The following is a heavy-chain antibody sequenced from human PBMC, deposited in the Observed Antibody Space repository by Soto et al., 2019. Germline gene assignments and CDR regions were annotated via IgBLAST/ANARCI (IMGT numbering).Heavy chain of an antibody. Sequence: TGGSLRLSFAASGFTFTSYAVTWVRQAPGKGLEWVSGISDSGSTTYYAYSVKGRFTISRENSKNTLYLQMSSLRADDTAVYYCAKVSLGAATITDYYYYGLDXWGQGTTVTVS. CDR3: AKVSLGAATITDYYYYGLDX. D-gene: IGHD1-26*01. CDR1: GFTFTSYA. CDR2: ISDSGSTT. V-gene: IGHV3-23*01. J-gene: IGHJ6*02.